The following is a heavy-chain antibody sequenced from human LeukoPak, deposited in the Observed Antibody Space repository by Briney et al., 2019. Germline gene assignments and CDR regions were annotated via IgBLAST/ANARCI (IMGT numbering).Heavy chain of an antibody. V-gene: IGHV1-18*01. CDR2: ISAYNGNT. D-gene: IGHD4-17*01. J-gene: IGHJ5*02. CDR3: ARGDDYGDYKTLNWFDP. Sequence: GASVKVSCKASGYTFTSYGISWVRQAPGQGLEWMGWISAYNGNTNYAQKLQGRVTTTTDTSTSTAYMELRSLRSDDTAVYYCARGDDYGDYKTLNWFDPWGQGTLVTVSS. CDR1: GYTFTSYG.